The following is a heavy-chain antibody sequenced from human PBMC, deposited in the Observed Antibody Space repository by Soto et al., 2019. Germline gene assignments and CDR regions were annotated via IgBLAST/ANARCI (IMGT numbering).Heavy chain of an antibody. J-gene: IGHJ4*02. CDR3: ARDQFSYDSSGYYFDY. Sequence: RASVKVSCKASGGTFSSYAISWVRQAPGQGLEWMGGIIPIFGTANYAQKFQGRVTITADESTSTAYMELSSLRSEDTAVYYCARDQFSYDSSGYYFDYWGQGTLVTVSS. CDR1: GGTFSSYA. CDR2: IIPIFGTA. D-gene: IGHD3-22*01. V-gene: IGHV1-69*13.